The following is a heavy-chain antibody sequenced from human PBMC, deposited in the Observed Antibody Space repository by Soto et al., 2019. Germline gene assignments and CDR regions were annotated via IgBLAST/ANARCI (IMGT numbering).Heavy chain of an antibody. D-gene: IGHD3-22*01. Sequence: GGSLRLSCAASGFTFSSYAMSWVRQAPGKGLEWVSAISGSGGSTYYADSVKGRFTISRDNSKNTLYLQMNSLRAEDTAVYYCAKGWGYDSSGYYSGGNYERNYYYYGMDVWGQGTTVTVSS. CDR3: AKGWGYDSSGYYSGGNYERNYYYYGMDV. V-gene: IGHV3-23*01. CDR2: ISGSGGST. CDR1: GFTFSSYA. J-gene: IGHJ6*02.